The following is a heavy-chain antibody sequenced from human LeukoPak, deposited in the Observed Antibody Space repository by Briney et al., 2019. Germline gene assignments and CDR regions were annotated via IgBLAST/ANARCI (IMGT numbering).Heavy chain of an antibody. CDR1: GGSISGYF. V-gene: IGHV4-59*01. Sequence: SETLSLTCTVSGGSISGYFWSWIRQPPGKGLEWIGYIYYSGGTNYNPSLKSRVTISVDTSKNQFSLKLSSVTAADTAVYYCARGRSSVDPWGQGTLVTVSS. CDR3: ARGRSSVDP. CDR2: IYYSGGT. J-gene: IGHJ5*02.